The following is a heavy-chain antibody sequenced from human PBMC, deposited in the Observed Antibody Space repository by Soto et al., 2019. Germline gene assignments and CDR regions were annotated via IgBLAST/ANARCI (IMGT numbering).Heavy chain of an antibody. V-gene: IGHV4-39*01. CDR2: IYYSGST. J-gene: IGHJ5*02. CDR1: GGSISSSSYY. CDR3: ARLDRMVRTNWFDP. D-gene: IGHD3-10*01. Sequence: SETLSLTCTVSGGSISSSSYYWCWIRQPPGKGLEWIGSIYYSGSTYYNPSLKSRVTISVDTSKNQFSLKLSSVTAADTAVYYCARLDRMVRTNWFDPWGQGTLVTVSS.